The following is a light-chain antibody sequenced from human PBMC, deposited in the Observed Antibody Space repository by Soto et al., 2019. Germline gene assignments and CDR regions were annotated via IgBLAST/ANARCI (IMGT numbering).Light chain of an antibody. CDR2: DVS. J-gene: IGKJ4*01. Sequence: EVVMTQSPATLSVSPGERATLSCRASQTVKSNLAWYQQKPGQAPRLLIYDVSTRATGFPARFSGSGSGTEFTLTINSLQSEDFAIYYCQQYNSWPLTFGGGTQVEIK. CDR1: QTVKSN. V-gene: IGKV3-15*01. CDR3: QQYNSWPLT.